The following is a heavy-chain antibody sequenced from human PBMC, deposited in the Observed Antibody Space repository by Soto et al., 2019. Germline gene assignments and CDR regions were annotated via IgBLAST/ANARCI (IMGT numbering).Heavy chain of an antibody. J-gene: IGHJ4*02. Sequence: QVQLQESGPGLVEPSETLSLTCSVSGDSISDYYWSWIRQSPGRGLEWIAYIDNSGTSNYKASLKGRVSISVDTSKNQFSLELTSVTAADSAVYYCARVAKGSLWFPYFDHWGQGTLVTVSS. V-gene: IGHV4-59*01. CDR1: GDSISDYY. CDR2: IDNSGTS. D-gene: IGHD5-18*01. CDR3: ARVAKGSLWFPYFDH.